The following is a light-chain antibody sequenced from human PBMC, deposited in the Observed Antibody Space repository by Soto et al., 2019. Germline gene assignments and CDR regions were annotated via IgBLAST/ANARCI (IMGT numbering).Light chain of an antibody. V-gene: IGLV2-8*01. CDR1: SSDVGGYNY. CDR3: SSYAGSNNFV. CDR2: EVS. Sequence: QSALTQPPSASGSPGQSVTISCTGTSSDVGGYNYVSWYQQRPGKATKLMIYEVSKRPSGVPDRFSGSKSGNTASLTVSGLQAEDEADYYCSSYAGSNNFVFGTGTKVTVL. J-gene: IGLJ1*01.